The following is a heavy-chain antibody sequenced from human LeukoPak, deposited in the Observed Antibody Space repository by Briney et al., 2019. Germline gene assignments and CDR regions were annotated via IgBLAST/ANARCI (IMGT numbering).Heavy chain of an antibody. V-gene: IGHV4-59*01. CDR1: GGSINSYY. J-gene: IGHJ6*03. CDR3: ARVYNNSDYYYYIDV. CDR2: IYYSGST. D-gene: IGHD1-1*01. Sequence: SETLSLTCTVSGGSINSYYWSWIRQPPGKGLEWIGYIYYSGSTNYNPSHKSRVTISVDTSKKQFSLKLSSVTAADTAVYYCARVYNNSDYYYYIDVWGKGTTVTVSS.